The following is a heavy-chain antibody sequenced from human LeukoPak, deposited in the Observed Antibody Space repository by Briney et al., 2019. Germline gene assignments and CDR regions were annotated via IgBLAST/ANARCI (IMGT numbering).Heavy chain of an antibody. CDR2: IYYSGST. Sequence: SETLSLTCTVSGGSISSSSYYWGWIRQPPGKGLEWIGSIYYSGSTYYNPSLKSRVTISVDTSKNQFSLKLSSVTAADTAVYYCARYFGTGDYYYYMDVWGKGTTVTISS. CDR1: GGSISSSSYY. CDR3: ARYFGTGDYYYYMDV. J-gene: IGHJ6*03. D-gene: IGHD7-27*01. V-gene: IGHV4-39*07.